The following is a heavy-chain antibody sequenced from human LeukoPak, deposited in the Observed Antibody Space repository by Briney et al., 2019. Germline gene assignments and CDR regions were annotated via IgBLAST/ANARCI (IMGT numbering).Heavy chain of an antibody. J-gene: IGHJ6*02. CDR1: GFTFSSYS. D-gene: IGHD2-15*01. Sequence: GGSLRLSCAASGFTFSSYSMNWVRQAPGKGLEWVSSISSSSSYIYYADSVKGRFTISRDNAKNSLYLQMNSLRAEDTAVYYCARNVVVVAALTYYYYYGMDVWGQGTTVTVSS. CDR2: ISSSSSYI. V-gene: IGHV3-21*01. CDR3: ARNVVVVAALTYYYYYGMDV.